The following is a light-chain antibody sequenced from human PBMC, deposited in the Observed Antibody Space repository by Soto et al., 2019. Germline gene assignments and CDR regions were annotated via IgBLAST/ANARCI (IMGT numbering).Light chain of an antibody. CDR3: QQYGSSPPYT. CDR2: DAS. CDR1: QSVSTY. V-gene: IGKV3-20*01. J-gene: IGKJ2*01. Sequence: EIVLTQPPATLSLSPGETATLSCRASQSVSTYLAWYQQKPGQAPRLLIYDASSRATGIPDRFSGSGSGTDFTLTISRLEPEDFAVYYCQQYGSSPPYTFGQGTKLEIK.